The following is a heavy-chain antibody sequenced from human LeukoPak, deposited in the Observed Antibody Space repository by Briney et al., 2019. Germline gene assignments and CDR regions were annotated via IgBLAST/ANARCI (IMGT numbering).Heavy chain of an antibody. J-gene: IGHJ4*02. V-gene: IGHV1-2*02. CDR1: GYSLSDYY. D-gene: IGHD5-12*01. CDR2: VIPTSGET. Sequence: ASVKVSCKASGYSLSDYYMHRKRQAPGQGLEWMGWVIPTSGETKYAQRFQGRVTMTRDMSMSTAFMELSRLTSDDTAVYYCARDLVVGYGPPSFDFWGQGTLVTVSS. CDR3: ARDLVVGYGPPSFDF.